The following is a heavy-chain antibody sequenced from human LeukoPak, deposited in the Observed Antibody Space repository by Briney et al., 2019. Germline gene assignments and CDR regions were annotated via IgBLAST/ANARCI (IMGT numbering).Heavy chain of an antibody. CDR2: IYYSGTT. D-gene: IGHD3-10*01. V-gene: IGHV4-38-2*02. CDR3: TRDRRINCFYS. Sequence: SETLSLTCNVSGYSISSGYYWGWIRQPPGKGLEWIGSIYYSGTTYYNPSLKSRVTISLDTSKNQFSLKLTSVTAADTAVYYCTRDRRINCFYSWGQGTLVTVSS. J-gene: IGHJ4*02. CDR1: GYSISSGYY.